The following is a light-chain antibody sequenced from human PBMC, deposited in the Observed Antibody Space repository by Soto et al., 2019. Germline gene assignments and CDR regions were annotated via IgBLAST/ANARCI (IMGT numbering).Light chain of an antibody. Sequence: DIQMTQSPSSVSASVGDRVTITCRASQGISSWVAWYQQKPGKAPKLLIYAASSLQSGVPSRFRGSGSGTDFTLTISSLQPEDFATYYCQQANSFQLTFGGGTKGEIK. J-gene: IGKJ4*01. CDR1: QGISSW. CDR3: QQANSFQLT. CDR2: AAS. V-gene: IGKV1-12*01.